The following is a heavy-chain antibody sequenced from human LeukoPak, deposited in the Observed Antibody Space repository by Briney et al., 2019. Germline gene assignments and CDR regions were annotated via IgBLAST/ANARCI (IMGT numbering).Heavy chain of an antibody. V-gene: IGHV3-53*01. J-gene: IGHJ4*02. CDR3: AREGNDDSSGYSLDY. Sequence: PGGSLRLSCTVSGFTVSSNSMSWVRQAPGKGLEWVSFIYSDNTHYSDSVKGRFTISRDNSKNTLYLQMNSLRAEDTAVYYCAREGNDDSSGYSLDYWGQGTLVTVSS. D-gene: IGHD3-22*01. CDR2: IYSDNT. CDR1: GFTVSSNS.